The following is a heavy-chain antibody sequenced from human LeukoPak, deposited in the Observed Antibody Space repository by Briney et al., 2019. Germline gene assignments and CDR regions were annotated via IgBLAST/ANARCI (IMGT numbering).Heavy chain of an antibody. CDR3: ARGHDYGDYNY. V-gene: IGHV1-69*05. J-gene: IGHJ4*02. CDR2: IIPIFGTA. Sequence: VASAKVSCKASGGTFSSYAISWVRQAPGQGLEWMGGIIPIFGTANYAQKFQGRVTITTDESTSTAYMELSSLRSEDTAVYYCARGHDYGDYNYWGQGTLVTVSS. CDR1: GGTFSSYA. D-gene: IGHD4-17*01.